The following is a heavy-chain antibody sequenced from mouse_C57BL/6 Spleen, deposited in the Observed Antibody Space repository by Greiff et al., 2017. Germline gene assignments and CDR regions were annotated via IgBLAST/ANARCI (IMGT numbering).Heavy chain of an antibody. J-gene: IGHJ3*01. D-gene: IGHD2-13*01. Sequence: QVQLQQSGAELARPGASVKLSCKASGYTFTSYGISWVKQRTGQGLEWIGEIYPRSGNTYYNEKFKGMATLTADKSSSTAYMVLRSLTSEDAAVYFCARWGDSRFAYWGQGTLVTVSA. CDR3: ARWGDSRFAY. CDR2: IYPRSGNT. V-gene: IGHV1-81*01. CDR1: GYTFTSYG.